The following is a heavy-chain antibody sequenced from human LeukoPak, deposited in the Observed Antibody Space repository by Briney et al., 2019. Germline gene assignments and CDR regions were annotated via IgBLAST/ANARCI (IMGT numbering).Heavy chain of an antibody. J-gene: IGHJ4*02. CDR1: GGTFSSYA. Sequence: WASVKVSCKASGGTFSSYAISWVRQAPGQGLEWMGGIIPIFGTANYAQKFQGRVTITTDESTSTAYMELSSLRSEDTAVYYCARGPNYYGSSGLFDYWGQGTLVTVSS. CDR3: ARGPNYYGSSGLFDY. D-gene: IGHD3-22*01. CDR2: IIPIFGTA. V-gene: IGHV1-69*05.